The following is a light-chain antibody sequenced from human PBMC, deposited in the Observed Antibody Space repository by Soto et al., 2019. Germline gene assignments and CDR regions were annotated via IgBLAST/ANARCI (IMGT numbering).Light chain of an antibody. CDR3: QQFKDYLWT. CDR1: QSISSW. V-gene: IGKV1-5*01. J-gene: IGKJ1*01. CDR2: DAS. Sequence: DIEMTQSPSTLSAAVGDRVTITCRASQSISSWLAWYQQKPGQAPKPLIYDASSLESGVPSRLRGSGSGTEFTLIISSLKNDDFATYYCQQFKDYLWTFGHGTKVDIK.